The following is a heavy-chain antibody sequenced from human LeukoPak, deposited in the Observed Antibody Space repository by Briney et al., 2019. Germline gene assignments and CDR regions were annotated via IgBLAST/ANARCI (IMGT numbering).Heavy chain of an antibody. CDR2: ISSSSSYI. J-gene: IGHJ5*02. V-gene: IGHV3-21*04. CDR1: GFTFSSYG. CDR3: AKDGVVAALGDNWFDP. Sequence: GGSLRLSCAASGFTFSSYGMSWVRQAPGKGLEWVSSISSSSSYIYYAASVKGRFTISRDNSKNSLYLQMNSLRAEDTALYYCAKDGVVAALGDNWFDPWGQGTLVTVSS. D-gene: IGHD2-15*01.